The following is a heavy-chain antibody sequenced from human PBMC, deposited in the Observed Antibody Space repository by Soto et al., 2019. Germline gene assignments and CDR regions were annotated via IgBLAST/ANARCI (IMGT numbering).Heavy chain of an antibody. V-gene: IGHV1-69*13. J-gene: IGHJ5*02. CDR3: ARVRSGRTAYYYDSSGYGNWFDP. CDR2: IIPIFGTA. Sequence: ASVKVSCKASGGTFSSYAISWVRQAPGQGLEWMGGIIPIFGTANYAQKFQGRVTITADESTSTAYMELSSLRSEDTAVYYCARVRSGRTAYYYDSSGYGNWFDPWGQGTLVTAPQ. CDR1: GGTFSSYA. D-gene: IGHD3-22*01.